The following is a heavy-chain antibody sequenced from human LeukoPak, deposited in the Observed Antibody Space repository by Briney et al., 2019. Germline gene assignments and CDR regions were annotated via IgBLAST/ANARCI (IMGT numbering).Heavy chain of an antibody. V-gene: IGHV4-34*01. J-gene: IGHJ6*03. D-gene: IGHD5-18*01. CDR3: ARGGRGYSYGSLTFYYYYIDV. CDR2: INHSGST. Sequence: SETLSLTCAVYGGSFSGYYWSWIRQPPGKGLEWIGEINHSGSTNYNPSLKSRVTISVDTSKNQFSLKLSSVTAADTAVYYCARGGRGYSYGSLTFYYYYIDVWGKGTTVTVSS. CDR1: GGSFSGYY.